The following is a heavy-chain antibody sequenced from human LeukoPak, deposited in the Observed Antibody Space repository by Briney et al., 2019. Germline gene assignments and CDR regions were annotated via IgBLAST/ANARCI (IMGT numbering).Heavy chain of an antibody. CDR3: ARVQYYYDSTASGFDY. J-gene: IGHJ4*02. CDR1: GYSISSGYY. Sequence: SETLSLTCAVSGYSISSGYYWGWIRQPPGKGLEWIGSISRSGTTYYNPSLKSRVTISVDTSKNQFSLRLSSVTAADTAVYYCARVQYYYDSTASGFDYWGQGTLVTLSS. D-gene: IGHD3-22*01. V-gene: IGHV4-38-2*01. CDR2: ISRSGTT.